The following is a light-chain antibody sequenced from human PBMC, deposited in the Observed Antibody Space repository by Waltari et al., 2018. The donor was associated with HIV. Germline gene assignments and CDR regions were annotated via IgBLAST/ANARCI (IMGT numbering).Light chain of an antibody. V-gene: IGLV1-40*01. Sequence: QSVLTQPPSVSGAPGQNVTVSCTGSSSNIGTNYDVHWYQFLPGEVPKLLIYGTTIRPAGVPGRFSCSSSGTSASLAITGLQPADEADYYCQSYDNTVNGWVFGGGTRVTV. CDR1: SSNIGTNYD. J-gene: IGLJ3*02. CDR2: GTT. CDR3: QSYDNTVNGWV.